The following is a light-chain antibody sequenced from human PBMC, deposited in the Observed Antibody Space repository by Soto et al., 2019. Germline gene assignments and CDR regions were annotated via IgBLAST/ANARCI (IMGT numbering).Light chain of an antibody. CDR1: QSISTF. V-gene: IGKV1-5*01. J-gene: IGKJ1*01. Sequence: IQVTHSPSTLSASARDTVTITPRASQSISTFLAWYQQKPGKAPKLLIFDASSLKSGVPSRFSGSGSGTEFTLTISRLEPEDFVVYHCQEYGSSPWTFGQGTKVDIK. CDR2: DAS. CDR3: QEYGSSPWT.